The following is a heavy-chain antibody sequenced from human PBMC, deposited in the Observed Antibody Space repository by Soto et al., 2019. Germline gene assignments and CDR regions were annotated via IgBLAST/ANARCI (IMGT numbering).Heavy chain of an antibody. D-gene: IGHD3-10*01. CDR1: GGSFHGYY. CDR2: INHSGSV. V-gene: IGHV4-34*01. J-gene: IGHJ5*02. CDR3: AKGTQAGYYDSGTFYYSVT. Sequence: PSETLSLTCAVYGGSFHGYYWSWIRQPPGKGLEWIGEINHSGSVNFSPTFKSRVSISLDTSKNQMSLQLSSVSAADTAVYYCAKGTQAGYYDSGTFYYSVTWGQGTLVTVSS.